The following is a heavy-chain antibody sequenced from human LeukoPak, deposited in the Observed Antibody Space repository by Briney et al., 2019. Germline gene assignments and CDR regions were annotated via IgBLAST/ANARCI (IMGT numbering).Heavy chain of an antibody. CDR2: INPSGGST. D-gene: IGHD2-8*01. CDR3: ARAGRRSRTYYYYGMDV. Sequence: ASVKVSCKASGYTFTSYYMHWVRQAPGQGLEWMGIINPSGGSTSYAQKFQGRVTMTRDTSTSTVYMELSSLRSEDTAVHYCARAGRRSRTYYYYGMDVWGQGTTVTVSS. J-gene: IGHJ6*02. CDR1: GYTFTSYY. V-gene: IGHV1-46*01.